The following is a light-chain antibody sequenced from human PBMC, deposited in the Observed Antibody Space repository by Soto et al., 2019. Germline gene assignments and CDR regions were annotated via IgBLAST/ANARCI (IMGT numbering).Light chain of an antibody. J-gene: IGLJ3*02. CDR1: NSDVGGYNY. V-gene: IGLV2-14*01. CDR2: EVS. CDR3: SSYTTSTTWV. Sequence: QSALTQPASVSGSPGQSIAISCTGTNSDVGGYNYVSWYQHHPGKAPKLMIYEVSKRPSGVFNRFSGSKSGNTASLTISGLQADDEADYNCSSYTTSTTWVFGGGTKVTVL.